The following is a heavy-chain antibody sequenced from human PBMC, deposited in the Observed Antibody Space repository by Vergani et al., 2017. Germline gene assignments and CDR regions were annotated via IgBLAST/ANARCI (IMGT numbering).Heavy chain of an antibody. CDR2: INPNSGGT. Sequence: QVQLVQSGAEVKKPGASVKVSCKASGYTFTGYYMHWVRQPPGQGLEWMGWINPNSGGTNYPQKFQGRVTMTRDTSNSKAYMELSRLRSDDTAVYYCAREPVVFGVVTDFDYWGQGTLVTVSS. V-gene: IGHV1-2*02. D-gene: IGHD3-3*01. CDR3: AREPVVFGVVTDFDY. J-gene: IGHJ4*02. CDR1: GYTFTGYY.